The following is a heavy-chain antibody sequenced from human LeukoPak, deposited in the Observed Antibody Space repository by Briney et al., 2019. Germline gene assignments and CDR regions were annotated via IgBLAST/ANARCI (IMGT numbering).Heavy chain of an antibody. CDR1: GFTFRNYN. J-gene: IGHJ4*02. Sequence: GGSLRLSCAASGFTFRNYNMNWVRQAPGKGLEWVSSINSSSGYIYYADSVKGRFTISRDNAKNSLYLQMNSLRAEDTAVYYCARDGGATMVRGVATYDSWGQGTLVTVSS. CDR3: ARDGGATMVRGVATYDS. V-gene: IGHV3-21*01. D-gene: IGHD3-10*01. CDR2: INSSSGYI.